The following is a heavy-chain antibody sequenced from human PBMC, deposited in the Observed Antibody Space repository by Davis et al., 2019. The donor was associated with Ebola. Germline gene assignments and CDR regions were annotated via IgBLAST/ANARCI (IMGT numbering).Heavy chain of an antibody. CDR3: ARGSYYYYYGMDV. CDR1: GGSFSGYY. V-gene: IGHV4-34*01. J-gene: IGHJ6*02. Sequence: PSETLSLTCAVYGGSFSGYYWGWIRQPPGKGLEWIGSIYYSGSTYYNPSLKSRVAISVDTSKNQFSLKLSSVTAADTAVYYCARGSYYYYYGMDVWGQGTTVTVSS. CDR2: IYYSGST.